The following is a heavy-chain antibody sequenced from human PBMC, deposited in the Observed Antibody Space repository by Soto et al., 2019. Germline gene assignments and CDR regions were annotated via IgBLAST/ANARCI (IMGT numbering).Heavy chain of an antibody. CDR1: GGSISSYY. CDR3: ARDQSDNAGDYYYGMDV. Sequence: SETLSLTCTVSGGSISSYYWSWIRQPPGKGLEWIGYIYYSGSTNYNPSLKSRVTISVDTSKNQFSLKLSSVTAADTAVYYCARDQSDNAGDYYYGMDVWGQGTTVTVSS. D-gene: IGHD1-1*01. J-gene: IGHJ6*02. CDR2: IYYSGST. V-gene: IGHV4-59*01.